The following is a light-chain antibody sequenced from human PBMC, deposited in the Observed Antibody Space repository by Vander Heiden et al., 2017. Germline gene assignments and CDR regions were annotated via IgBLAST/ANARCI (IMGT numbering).Light chain of an antibody. J-gene: IGLJ3*02. CDR1: SSDVGSYNL. CDR2: EVS. CDR3: CAYAGSSTWV. V-gene: IGLV2-23*02. Sequence: QSALTQPASVSGSPGKSIPIPCPGTSSDVGSYNLVSWCQQHPGKAPNLIIYEVSKRPSGVSKRFSGSKSGNTASLTISGLQAEDEADYYCCAYAGSSTWVFGGGTKLTVL.